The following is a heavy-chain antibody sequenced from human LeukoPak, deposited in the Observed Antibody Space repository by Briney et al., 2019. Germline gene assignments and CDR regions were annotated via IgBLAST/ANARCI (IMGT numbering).Heavy chain of an antibody. J-gene: IGHJ4*02. D-gene: IGHD5-24*01. V-gene: IGHV3-15*01. Sequence: GGSLRLSCAASGFTFTNAWMNWVRQAPGKGLEWVGRIKSKTDGGTTDYAAPVKCKFTISRDDSKNTLYLQMNSLTTEDTAVYYCTTDLTRDGYNFDYWGQGTLVTVSS. CDR1: GFTFTNAW. CDR2: IKSKTDGGTT. CDR3: TTDLTRDGYNFDY.